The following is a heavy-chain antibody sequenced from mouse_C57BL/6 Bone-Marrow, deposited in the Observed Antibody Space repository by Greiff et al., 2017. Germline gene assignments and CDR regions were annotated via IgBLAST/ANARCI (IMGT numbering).Heavy chain of an antibody. J-gene: IGHJ2*01. CDR2: IYPRSGNT. CDR3: ARSKGYYYGSSAGY. CDR1: GYTFTSYG. V-gene: IGHV1-81*01. Sequence: QVQLQQSGAELARPGASVKLSCKASGYTFTSYGISWVKQRTGQGLEWIGEIYPRSGNTYYNEKFKGKATLTADKSSSTAYMELRSLTSEDSAVYFCARSKGYYYGSSAGYWGQGTTLTVSS. D-gene: IGHD1-1*01.